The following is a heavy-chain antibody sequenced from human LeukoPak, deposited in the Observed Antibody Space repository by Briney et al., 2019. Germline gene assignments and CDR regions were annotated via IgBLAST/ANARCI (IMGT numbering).Heavy chain of an antibody. CDR1: GYSFTTNW. J-gene: IGHJ4*02. V-gene: IGHV5-51*01. D-gene: IGHD5-18*01. CDR3: VRSRGYSYGYSYYFDY. CDR2: IYPGDSEI. Sequence: GESLKISCKGSGYSFTTNWIGWVRQMPGKGLEWMGIIYPGDSEIRYSPSFQGQVTISADKSITTAYLQWSSLKASDTAMYYCVRSRGYSYGYSYYFDYWGQGTLGTVSS.